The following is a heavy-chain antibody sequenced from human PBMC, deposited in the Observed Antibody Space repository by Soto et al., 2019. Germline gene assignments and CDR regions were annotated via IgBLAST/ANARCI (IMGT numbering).Heavy chain of an antibody. CDR3: AGGGVRGVITRTRDYYGMDV. V-gene: IGHV5-51*01. CDR2: IYPGDSDT. D-gene: IGHD3-10*01. J-gene: IGHJ6*02. CDR1: GYSFTNYW. Sequence: ESLKICWKGSGYSFTNYWIGWVRQMPGKGLEWMGIIYPGDSDTRYSPSFQGQVTISADKSISTAYLQWSSLKASDTAMYYCAGGGVRGVITRTRDYYGMDVWGQGTTVTVSS.